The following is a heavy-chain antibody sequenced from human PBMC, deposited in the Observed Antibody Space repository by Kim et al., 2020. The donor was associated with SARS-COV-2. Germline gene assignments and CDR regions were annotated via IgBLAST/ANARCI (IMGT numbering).Heavy chain of an antibody. CDR2: INHSGST. J-gene: IGHJ6*02. Sequence: SETLSLTCAVYGGSFSGYYWSWIRQPPGKGLEWIGEINHSGSTNYNPSLKSRVTISVDTSKNQFSLKLSSVTAADTAVYYCARGGRYSSSWSTLYYYYGMDVWGQGTTVTVSS. CDR1: GGSFSGYY. CDR3: ARGGRYSSSWSTLYYYYGMDV. D-gene: IGHD6-13*01. V-gene: IGHV4-34*01.